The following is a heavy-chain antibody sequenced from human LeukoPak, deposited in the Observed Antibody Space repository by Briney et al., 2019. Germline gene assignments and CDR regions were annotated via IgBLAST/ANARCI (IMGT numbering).Heavy chain of an antibody. D-gene: IGHD3-10*01. V-gene: IGHV4-61*01. J-gene: IGHJ4*02. CDR3: ARDGYYYGSGSYYRGYYFDY. CDR1: GGSVSSGSYY. CDR2: IYDSGST. Sequence: SRTLSLTCTVSGGSVSSGSYYWSWIRQPPGKGLEWIGYIYDSGSTNYNPSLKSRVTISVDPSKNQFSPKLSSVTAADTAVYYCARDGYYYGSGSYYRGYYFDYWGQGTLVTVSS.